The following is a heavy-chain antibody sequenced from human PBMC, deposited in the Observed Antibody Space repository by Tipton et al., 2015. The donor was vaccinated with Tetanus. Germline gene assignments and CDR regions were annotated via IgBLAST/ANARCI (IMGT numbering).Heavy chain of an antibody. D-gene: IGHD5-12*01. Sequence: QLVQSGAEVKKPGSSVKVSCKASGGTFSSYAISWARQAPGQGLEWMGGIIPIFGTANDAQKFQGRVTINADESTSTAYMELSRLRSEDTAVYLCARDLRTDSGCGDYWGQGTLVTVSS. CDR2: IIPIFGTA. V-gene: IGHV1-69*01. J-gene: IGHJ4*02. CDR3: ARDLRTDSGCGDY. CDR1: GGTFSSYA.